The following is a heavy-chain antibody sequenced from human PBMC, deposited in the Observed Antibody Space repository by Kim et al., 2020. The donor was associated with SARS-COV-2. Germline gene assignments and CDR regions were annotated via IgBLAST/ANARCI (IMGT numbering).Heavy chain of an antibody. CDR2: IIPILGIA. CDR3: ARWSEVSGSYYNKYFDL. V-gene: IGHV1-69*04. J-gene: IGHJ2*01. Sequence: SVKVSCKASGGTFSSYAISWVRQAPGQGLEWMGRIIPILGIANYAQKFQGRVTITADKSTSTAYMELSSLRSEDTAVYYCARWSEVSGSYYNKYFDLWGRGTLVTVSS. D-gene: IGHD3-10*01. CDR1: GGTFSSYA.